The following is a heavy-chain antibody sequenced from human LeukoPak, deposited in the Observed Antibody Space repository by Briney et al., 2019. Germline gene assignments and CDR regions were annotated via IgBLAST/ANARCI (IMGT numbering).Heavy chain of an antibody. CDR2: ISAYNGNT. D-gene: IGHD1-26*01. CDR1: GYTFTSYG. V-gene: IGHV1-18*01. J-gene: IGHJ3*02. CDR3: ARDDPVGARPGDAFDI. Sequence: GASVKVSCTASGYTFTSYGVSWVRQAPGQGLGWMGWISAYNGNTNYAQKLQGRVTMTTDTSTSTAYMELRSLRSDDTAVYYCARDDPVGARPGDAFDIWGQGTMVTVSS.